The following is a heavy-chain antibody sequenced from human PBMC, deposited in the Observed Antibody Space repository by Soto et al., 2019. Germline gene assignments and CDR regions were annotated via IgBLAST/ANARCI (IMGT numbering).Heavy chain of an antibody. V-gene: IGHV3-30-3*01. CDR3: ARDPKTSGGQHWAFNYFDS. D-gene: IGHD7-27*01. Sequence: GGSLRLSCAASGFSFSISPMHWVRQAPGKGPEWVALISYDGANKFYADSVKGRFTISRDNSKSTLYLQVDSLRPEDAAVYYCARDPKTSGGQHWAFNYFDSWGQGTLVTVSS. CDR1: GFSFSISP. CDR2: ISYDGANK. J-gene: IGHJ4*02.